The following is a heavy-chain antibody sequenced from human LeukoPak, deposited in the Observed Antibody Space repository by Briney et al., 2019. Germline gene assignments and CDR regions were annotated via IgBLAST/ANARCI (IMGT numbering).Heavy chain of an antibody. J-gene: IGHJ4*02. D-gene: IGHD3-3*01. CDR1: GFTFSSYS. CDR3: AKDRVFGILIGGGFDY. Sequence: GGSLRLSCAASGFTFSSYSMNWVRQAPGKGLEWVSYISSSSSTIYYADSVKGRFTISRDNSKNTLYLQMSSLRVEDTAVYYCAKDRVFGILIGGGFDYWGQGTQLIVSS. CDR2: ISSSSSTI. V-gene: IGHV3-48*01.